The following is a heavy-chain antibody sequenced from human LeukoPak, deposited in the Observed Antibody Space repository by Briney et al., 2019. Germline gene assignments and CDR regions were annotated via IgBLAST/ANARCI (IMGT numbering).Heavy chain of an antibody. D-gene: IGHD2-2*01. J-gene: IGHJ4*02. Sequence: ASVKVSCKASGYTFTGYYMHWVRQAPGQGLEWMGWINPNSGGTNYAQKFQGWVTMTRDTSISTAYMELSRLRSDDTAVYYCARDEKRYCSSTSCLIFAYWGQGTLVTVSS. V-gene: IGHV1-2*04. CDR3: ARDEKRYCSSTSCLIFAY. CDR1: GYTFTGYY. CDR2: INPNSGGT.